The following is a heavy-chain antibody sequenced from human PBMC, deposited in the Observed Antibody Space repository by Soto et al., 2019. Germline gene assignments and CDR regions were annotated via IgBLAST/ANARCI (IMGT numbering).Heavy chain of an antibody. CDR2: INPSGGST. J-gene: IGHJ4*02. V-gene: IGHV1-46*01. D-gene: IGHD4-4*01. Sequence: ASVKVSCKASGYTFSTYYMHWVRQAPGQGYEWMGIINPSGGSTTYAQKFQGRVTMTRDTSTTTVYMELSSLRSEDTAVYYCARYDYNGNYFDYWGQGTLVTVSS. CDR3: ARYDYNGNYFDY. CDR1: GYTFSTYY.